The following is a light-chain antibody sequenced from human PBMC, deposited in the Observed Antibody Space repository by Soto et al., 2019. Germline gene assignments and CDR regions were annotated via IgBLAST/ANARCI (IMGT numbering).Light chain of an antibody. Sequence: DIQVTKSPSTLSLPLPERVTLNCRASQNIGTSLAWYQQTPGKAPKLLIYQASSLENGVPSRFSGSGSGTEFSLTISSLQPDDFATYYCQQYSSNSTFGQGTKVEI. CDR3: QQYSSNST. CDR2: QAS. J-gene: IGKJ1*01. V-gene: IGKV1-5*03. CDR1: QNIGTS.